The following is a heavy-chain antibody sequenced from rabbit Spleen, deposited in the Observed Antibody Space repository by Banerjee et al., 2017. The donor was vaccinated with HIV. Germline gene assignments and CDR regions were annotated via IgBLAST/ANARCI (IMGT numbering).Heavy chain of an antibody. Sequence: QSLEESGGDLVKPGASLTLTCTASGFSFSSSDYMCWVRQAPGKGLEWIACIAAGSSDSTYYASWAKGRFTISKTSSTTVTLQMTSLTAADTATYFCARDTGSSFSSYGMDLWGPGTLVTVS. V-gene: IGHV1S40*01. CDR2: IAAGSSDST. CDR3: ARDTGSSFSSYGMDL. CDR1: GFSFSSSDY. D-gene: IGHD8-1*01. J-gene: IGHJ6*01.